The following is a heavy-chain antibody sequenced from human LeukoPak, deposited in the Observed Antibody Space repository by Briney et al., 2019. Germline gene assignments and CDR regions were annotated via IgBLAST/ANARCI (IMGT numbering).Heavy chain of an antibody. J-gene: IGHJ4*02. V-gene: IGHV3-21*01. CDR3: VRDSNWSFDY. CDR1: GFTFSSYS. D-gene: IGHD3-3*02. Sequence: KAGGSLRLSCAASGFTFSSYSMNWVRQAPGKGLEWVSSISSSSSYIYYADSVKGRFTISRDNAKNSLYLQMNSLRVEDSAVYYCVRDSNWSFDYWGQGTLVTVSS. CDR2: ISSSSSYI.